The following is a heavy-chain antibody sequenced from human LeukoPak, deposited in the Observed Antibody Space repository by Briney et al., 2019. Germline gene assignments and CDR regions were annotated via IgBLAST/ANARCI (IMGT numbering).Heavy chain of an antibody. J-gene: IGHJ6*03. CDR2: IYTSGST. V-gene: IGHV4-59*01. Sequence: KTSETLSLTCTVSGGSISSYYWSWIRQPPGKGLEWIGYIYTSGSTNYNPSLKSRVTISVDTSKNQFSLKLSSVTAADTAVYYCAREGRIAARRGYYYYMDVWGKGTTVTVSS. CDR1: GGSISSYY. CDR3: AREGRIAARRGYYYYMDV. D-gene: IGHD6-6*01.